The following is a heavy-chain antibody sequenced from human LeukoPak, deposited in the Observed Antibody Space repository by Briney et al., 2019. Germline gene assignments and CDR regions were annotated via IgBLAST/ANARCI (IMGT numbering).Heavy chain of an antibody. J-gene: IGHJ6*03. D-gene: IGHD3-22*01. V-gene: IGHV4-61*01. CDR3: ARLNYDSSGYYGYYMDV. Sequence: SETLSLTCTVSGGSISSGSYYWSWIRQPPGKGLEWIGYIYYSGSTNYNPSLKSRVTISVDTSKNQFSLKLSSVTAADTAVYYCARLNYDSSGYYGYYMDVWGKGTPVTISS. CDR2: IYYSGST. CDR1: GGSISSGSYY.